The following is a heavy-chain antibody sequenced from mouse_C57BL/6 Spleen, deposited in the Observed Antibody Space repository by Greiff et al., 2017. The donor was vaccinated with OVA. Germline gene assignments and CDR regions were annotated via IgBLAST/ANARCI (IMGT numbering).Heavy chain of an antibody. D-gene: IGHD3-3*01. CDR3: ARSGTGYFDV. V-gene: IGHV1-80*01. J-gene: IGHJ1*03. CDR1: GYAFSSYW. Sequence: VQLQQSGAELVKPGASVKLSCKASGYAFSSYWMNWVKQRPGQGLEWIGQIYPGDGDTNYNGKFKGKATLTADKSSSTAYMRRSSLTSEDAAVYYCARSGTGYFDVWGTGTTVTVSS. CDR2: IYPGDGDT.